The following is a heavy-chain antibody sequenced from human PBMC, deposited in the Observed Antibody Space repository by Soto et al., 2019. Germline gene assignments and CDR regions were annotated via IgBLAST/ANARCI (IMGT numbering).Heavy chain of an antibody. CDR2: ISAYNGNT. CDR3: ARDLGGSDHAPVDY. J-gene: IGHJ4*02. D-gene: IGHD1-26*01. Sequence: QVQLVQSGAEVKKPGASVKVSCKASGYTFTSYGISWVRQAPGQGLEWMGWISAYNGNTKHAQKLQGRVTTTTDTATSTAYMERRSLRSDDTAVYYCARDLGGSDHAPVDYWGQGTLVTVSS. V-gene: IGHV1-18*01. CDR1: GYTFTSYG.